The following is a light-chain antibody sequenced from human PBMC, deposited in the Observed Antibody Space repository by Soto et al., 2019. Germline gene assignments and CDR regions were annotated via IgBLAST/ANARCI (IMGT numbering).Light chain of an antibody. CDR2: GAS. CDR1: QSVSIL. Sequence: ETVMTQSPATLSVSTGERATLSCRASQSVSILLAWYQQKPGQAPRLLIYGASTRATGIPVRFSGSGSGTEFTLTITSLQSEDFAVYYCQEYNNWHPITFGGGTKVDI. CDR3: QEYNNWHPIT. V-gene: IGKV3-15*01. J-gene: IGKJ4*01.